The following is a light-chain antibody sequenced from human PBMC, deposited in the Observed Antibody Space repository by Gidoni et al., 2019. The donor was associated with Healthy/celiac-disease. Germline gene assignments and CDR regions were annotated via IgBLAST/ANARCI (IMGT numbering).Light chain of an antibody. V-gene: IGKV3-11*01. CDR3: QQRSNWLT. J-gene: IGKJ4*01. CDR2: DAS. CDR1: QSVSSY. Sequence: EIVLTQSPATLSLSPGERATLPCRASQSVSSYLAWYQQKPGQAPRLLIYDASNRATGIPARFSGSGSGTDDTLTNSSLEPEDFAVYYCQQRSNWLTFGGGTKVEIK.